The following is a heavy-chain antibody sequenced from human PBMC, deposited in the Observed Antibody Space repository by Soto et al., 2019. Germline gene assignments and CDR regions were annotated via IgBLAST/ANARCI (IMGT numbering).Heavy chain of an antibody. CDR2: INHSGST. D-gene: IGHD2-15*01. J-gene: IGHJ6*02. Sequence: PSETLSPARAVYGGSLWGYHLGGVRQPPGEGVGWIGEINHSGSTNYNPSLKSRVTISVDTSKNQFSLKLSSVTAADTAVYYCAGHTPGYCSGGSCYKYGMDVWGQGTTVTVSS. CDR1: GGSLWGYH. CDR3: AGHTPGYCSGGSCYKYGMDV. V-gene: IGHV4-34*01.